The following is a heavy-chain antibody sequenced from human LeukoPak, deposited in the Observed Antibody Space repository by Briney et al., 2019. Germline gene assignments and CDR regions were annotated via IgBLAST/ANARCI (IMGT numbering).Heavy chain of an antibody. CDR2: ISSSSSYI. J-gene: IGHJ6*02. CDR3: ARDRAEVVRGVIITSYYYGMDV. Sequence: GGSLRLSCAASGFTFSSYSMNWVRQAPGKGLEWVSSISSSSSYIYYADSVKGRFTISRDNAKNSLYLQMNSLRAEVTAVYYCARDRAEVVRGVIITSYYYGMDVWGQGTTVTVSS. CDR1: GFTFSSYS. V-gene: IGHV3-21*01. D-gene: IGHD3-10*01.